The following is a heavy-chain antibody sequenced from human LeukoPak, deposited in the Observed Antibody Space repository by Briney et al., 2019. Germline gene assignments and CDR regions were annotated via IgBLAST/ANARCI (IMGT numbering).Heavy chain of an antibody. CDR2: FYSGGSS. CDR1: GFTVRSIY. J-gene: IGHJ4*02. D-gene: IGHD5-18*01. Sequence: GGSLRLSCAASGFTVRSIYMTWVRQAPGKGLEWVSSFYSGGSSYYADSVKGRFIISRDSSTDTLYLQMNSLRVEDMAVYFCARDRGYGYGFFDYRGQGTLVTVSS. V-gene: IGHV3-53*01. CDR3: ARDRGYGYGFFDY.